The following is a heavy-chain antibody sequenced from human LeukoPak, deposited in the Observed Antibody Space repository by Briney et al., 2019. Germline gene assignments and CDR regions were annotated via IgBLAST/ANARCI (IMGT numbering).Heavy chain of an antibody. Sequence: GGSLRLSCAASGFTFSSYGMHWVRQAPGKGLEWVAVIWYDGSNKYYADSVKGRFTISRDNPKNTLYLQMNSLRAEDTAVYYCAQAGYYYYGMDVWGQGTTVTVSS. CDR3: AQAGYYYYGMDV. V-gene: IGHV3-33*01. J-gene: IGHJ6*02. CDR2: IWYDGSNK. CDR1: GFTFSSYG.